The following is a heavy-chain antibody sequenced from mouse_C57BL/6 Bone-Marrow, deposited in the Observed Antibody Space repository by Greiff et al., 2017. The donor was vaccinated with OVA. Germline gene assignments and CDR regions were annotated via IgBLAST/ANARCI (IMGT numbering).Heavy chain of an antibody. Sequence: EVQLQESGPELVKPGASVKIPCKASGYTFTDYNMDWVKQSHGKSLEWIGDINPNNGGTIYNQKFKGKATLTVDKSSSTAYMELRSLTSEDSAVYYCARCPLYEAWFAYWGQGTLVTVSA. CDR3: ARCPLYEAWFAY. J-gene: IGHJ3*01. CDR1: GYTFTDYN. V-gene: IGHV1-18*01. CDR2: INPNNGGT. D-gene: IGHD1-1*01.